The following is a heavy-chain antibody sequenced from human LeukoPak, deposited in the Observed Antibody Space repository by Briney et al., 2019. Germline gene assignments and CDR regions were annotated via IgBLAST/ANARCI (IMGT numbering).Heavy chain of an antibody. CDR3: ARAYYDILTGYYRRSGAFDI. J-gene: IGHJ3*02. CDR1: GGSLSSSSYY. Sequence: SETLSLTCTVSGGSLSSSSYYWGWLRQPPGTGLEWLGSIYYSGSTYYNPSLKSRVTISVDTSKNQFSLKLSSVTAADTAVYYCARAYYDILTGYYRRSGAFDIWGQGTMVTVSS. CDR2: IYYSGST. D-gene: IGHD3-9*01. V-gene: IGHV4-39*07.